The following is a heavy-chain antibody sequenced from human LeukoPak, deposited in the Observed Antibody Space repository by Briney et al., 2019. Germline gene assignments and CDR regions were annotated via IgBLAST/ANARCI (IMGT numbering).Heavy chain of an antibody. CDR3: ARGRWYYYYDSSGYYPYYFDY. D-gene: IGHD3-22*01. CDR1: GGSFSVCY. J-gene: IGHJ4*02. V-gene: IGHV4-34*01. CDR2: INHSGST. Sequence: PSETLSLTCAVYGGSFSVCYWSWIRQPPGKGLEWIGEINHSGSTNYNPSLKSRVTISVDTSKNQFSLKLSSVTAADTAVYYCARGRWYYYYDSSGYYPYYFDYWGQGTLVTVSS.